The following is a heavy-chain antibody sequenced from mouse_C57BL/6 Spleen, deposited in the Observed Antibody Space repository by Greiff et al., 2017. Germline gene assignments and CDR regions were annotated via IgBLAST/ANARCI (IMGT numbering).Heavy chain of an antibody. V-gene: IGHV1-52*01. CDR2: IDPSDSET. CDR3: ARGGDSNYFDY. CDR1: GYTFTSYW. Sequence: QVQLKQPGAELVRPGSSVKLSCKASGYTFTSYWMHWVKQRPIQGLEWIGNIDPSDSETHYNQKFKDKATLTVDKSSSTAYMQLSSLTSEDSAVYYCARGGDSNYFDYWGQGTTLTVSS. J-gene: IGHJ2*01. D-gene: IGHD2-5*01.